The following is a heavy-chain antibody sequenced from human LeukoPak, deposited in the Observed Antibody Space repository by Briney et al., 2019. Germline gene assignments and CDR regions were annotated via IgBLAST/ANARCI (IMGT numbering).Heavy chain of an antibody. J-gene: IGHJ4*02. D-gene: IGHD3-22*01. V-gene: IGHV3-23*01. CDR1: GFTFSSYA. CDR2: ISGSGGST. CDR3: AKGRRYYDSSGSYYFDY. Sequence: RPGGSLRLSCAASGFTFSSYAMSWVRQAPGKGLEWVSAISGSGGSTYYADSVKGRFTISRDNSKSTLYLQMNSLRAEDTAVYYCAKGRRYYDSSGSYYFDYWGQGTLVTVSS.